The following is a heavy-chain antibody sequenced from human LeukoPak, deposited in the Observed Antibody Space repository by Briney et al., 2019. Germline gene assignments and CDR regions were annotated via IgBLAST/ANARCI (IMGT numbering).Heavy chain of an antibody. V-gene: IGHV3-7*01. CDR3: TRGSNWYIY. Sequence: PGGSLRLSCAASGFTRSSNWMSWVRQAPGKGPEWVANIKQDGSEKYYVDSVKGRFTISRDNTKNSLHLQMNSLRAEDTAVYYCTRGSNWYIYWGQGTLVTVSS. D-gene: IGHD6-13*01. CDR2: IKQDGSEK. J-gene: IGHJ4*02. CDR1: GFTRSSNW.